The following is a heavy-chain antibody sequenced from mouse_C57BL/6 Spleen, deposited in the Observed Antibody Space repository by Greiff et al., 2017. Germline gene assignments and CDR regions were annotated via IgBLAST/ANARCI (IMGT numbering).Heavy chain of an antibody. CDR3: APMDSYYYFDY. V-gene: IGHV1-26*01. CDR1: GYTFTDYY. Sequence: EVKLQQSGPELVKPGASVKISCKASGYTFTDYYMNWVKQSHGKSLEWIGDINPNNGGTSYNQKFKGKATLTVDKSSSTAYMELRSLTSEDSAVYYCAPMDSYYYFDYWGQGTTLTVSS. J-gene: IGHJ2*01. D-gene: IGHD1-1*02. CDR2: INPNNGGT.